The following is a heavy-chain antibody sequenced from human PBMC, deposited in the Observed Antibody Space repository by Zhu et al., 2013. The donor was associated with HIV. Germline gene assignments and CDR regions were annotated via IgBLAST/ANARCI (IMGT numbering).Heavy chain of an antibody. D-gene: IGHD6-13*01. CDR3: AGASFTSRWFFLDI. Sequence: QVQLQESGPGLVKPSETLSLTCTVSGGSISSSNFYWGWIRQPPGKGLEWIGSIYHSGSTYYNPSLKSRVTISIDRSKNQISLNLKSVTAADTAIYYCAGASFTSRWFFLDIWGKGATVTVSS. CDR2: IYHSGST. CDR1: GGSISSSNFY. V-gene: IGHV4-39*01. J-gene: IGHJ6*04.